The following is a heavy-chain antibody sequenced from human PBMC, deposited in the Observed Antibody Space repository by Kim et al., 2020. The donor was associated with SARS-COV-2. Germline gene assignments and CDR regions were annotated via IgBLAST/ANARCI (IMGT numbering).Heavy chain of an antibody. CDR2: IYPGDSDT. CDR1: GYSFTSYW. Sequence: GESLKISCKGSGYSFTSYWIGWVRQMPGKGLEWMGIIYPGDSDTRYSPSFQGQVTISADKSISTAYLQWSSLKASDTAMYYCARQLRWNYVHYYGMDVWGQGTTVTVSS. CDR3: ARQLRWNYVHYYGMDV. J-gene: IGHJ6*02. D-gene: IGHD1-7*01. V-gene: IGHV5-51*01.